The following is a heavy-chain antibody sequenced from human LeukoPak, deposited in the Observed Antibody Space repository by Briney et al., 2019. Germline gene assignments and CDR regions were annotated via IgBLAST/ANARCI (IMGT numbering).Heavy chain of an antibody. J-gene: IGHJ4*02. CDR1: EFTFDDYP. Sequence: AGGSLILSCAASEFTFDDYPMHWVRQVPGKGLEWVSLISGDGGTTYYADSVKGRFTISRDNSKNSLYLQMNSLRSEDTALYYCAKDYYWGQGTLVTVSS. V-gene: IGHV3-43*02. CDR2: ISGDGGTT. CDR3: AKDYY.